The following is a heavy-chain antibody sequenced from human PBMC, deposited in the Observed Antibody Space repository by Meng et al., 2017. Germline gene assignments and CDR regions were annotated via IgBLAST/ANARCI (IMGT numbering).Heavy chain of an antibody. J-gene: IGHJ4*02. CDR1: GGSFSGYY. V-gene: IGHV4-34*01. Sequence: QVQLQHGGPGLLKPSETLSLTCAVYGGSFSGYYWSWIRQPPGKGLGWIGEINHSGSTNYNPSLKSRVTISVDTSKNQFSLKLSSVTAADTAVYYCARVGSFLRDYWGQGTLVTVSS. D-gene: IGHD2/OR15-2a*01. CDR3: ARVGSFLRDY. CDR2: INHSGST.